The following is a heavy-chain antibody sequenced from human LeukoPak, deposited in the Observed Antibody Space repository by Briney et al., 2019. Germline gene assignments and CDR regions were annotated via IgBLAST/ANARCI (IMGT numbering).Heavy chain of an antibody. CDR1: GYSFTTYG. D-gene: IGHD7-27*01. CDR3: ARDQNWASYYFDS. J-gene: IGHJ4*02. Sequence: ASLKVSCKPSGYSFTTYGISWVRQAPGQGLEWMGWISPYNGATNYAQKLQGRVTMTTDTSTSTAYMELRSLRSDDTAIYYCARDQNWASYYFDSWGQGTLVTVSS. V-gene: IGHV1-18*01. CDR2: ISPYNGAT.